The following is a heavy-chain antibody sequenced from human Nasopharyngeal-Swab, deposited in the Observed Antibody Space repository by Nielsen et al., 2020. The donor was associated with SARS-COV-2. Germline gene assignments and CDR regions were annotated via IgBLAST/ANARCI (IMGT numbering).Heavy chain of an antibody. J-gene: IGHJ4*02. Sequence: WIRQPLGKGLEWVANIKKDGSEKYYVDSVKGRFTISRDNAKNSLYLQMNSLRAEDTAVYYCARGYCGGACPEGYWGQGTLVTVSS. CDR2: IKKDGSEK. D-gene: IGHD2-21*01. CDR3: ARGYCGGACPEGY. V-gene: IGHV3-7*03.